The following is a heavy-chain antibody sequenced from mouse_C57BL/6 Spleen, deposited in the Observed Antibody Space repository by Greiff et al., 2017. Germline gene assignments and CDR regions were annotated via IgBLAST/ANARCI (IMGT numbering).Heavy chain of an antibody. CDR2: ICRGDGYT. J-gene: IGHJ2*01. CDR3: AREYYGRNYYDY. Sequence: QVQLMQSGPELVKPGASVKLSCKASGYAFSSSWMNWVKQRPGKGLEWVGRICRGDGYTYYNGKFKGKVTLTADKSTSTSYMQLSSLTSADSAVYCCAREYYGRNYYDYWGQGTTLTSAS. D-gene: IGHD1-1*01. V-gene: IGHV1-82*01. CDR1: GYAFSSSW.